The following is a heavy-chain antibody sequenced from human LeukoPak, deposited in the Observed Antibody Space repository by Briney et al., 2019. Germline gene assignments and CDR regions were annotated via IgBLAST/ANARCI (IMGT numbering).Heavy chain of an antibody. CDR3: AKDLYSSSLDY. CDR2: IWYDRSNK. CDR1: GFTFSSYG. Sequence: GRSLRLSCAASGFTFSSYGMHWVRQAPGKGLEWVAVIWYDRSNKYYADSVKGRFTISRDNSKNTLYLQMNSLRAEDTAVYYCAKDLYSSSLDYWGQGTLVTVSS. J-gene: IGHJ4*02. D-gene: IGHD6-13*01. V-gene: IGHV3-33*06.